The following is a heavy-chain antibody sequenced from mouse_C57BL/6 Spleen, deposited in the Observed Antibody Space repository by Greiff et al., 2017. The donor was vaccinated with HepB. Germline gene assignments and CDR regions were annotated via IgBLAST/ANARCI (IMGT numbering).Heavy chain of an antibody. D-gene: IGHD1-1*01. CDR3: ARSGTTVVEFDY. V-gene: IGHV1-55*01. CDR2: IYPGSGST. J-gene: IGHJ2*01. CDR1: GYTFTSYW. Sequence: VQLQQSGAELVKPGASVKMSCKASGYTFTSYWITWVKQRPGQGLEWIGDIYPGSGSTNYNEKFKSKATLTVDTSSSTAYMQLSSLTSEDSAVYYCARSGTTVVEFDYWGQGTTLTVSS.